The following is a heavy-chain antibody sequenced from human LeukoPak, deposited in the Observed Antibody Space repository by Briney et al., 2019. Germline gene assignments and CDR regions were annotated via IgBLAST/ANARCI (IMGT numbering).Heavy chain of an antibody. V-gene: IGHV3-30*02. Sequence: PGGSLRLSCAASGFTFSSYWMSWVRQAPGKGLEWVAFIRHDGSNKYYADSVKGRFTISRDNSKNTLYLQMNSLRAEDTAVYYCAKEGLYCSGGSCHAEAFDIWGQGTMVTVSS. CDR3: AKEGLYCSGGSCHAEAFDI. J-gene: IGHJ3*02. D-gene: IGHD2-15*01. CDR2: IRHDGSNK. CDR1: GFTFSSYW.